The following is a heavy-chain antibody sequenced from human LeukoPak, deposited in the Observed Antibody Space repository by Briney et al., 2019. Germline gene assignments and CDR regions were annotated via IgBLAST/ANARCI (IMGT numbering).Heavy chain of an antibody. J-gene: IGHJ4*02. V-gene: IGHV1-46*01. D-gene: IGHD3-22*01. CDR3: ARGGHVRVYDNSAYYGHE. CDR1: GYTFTSYY. Sequence: ASVKVSCKASGYTFTSYYIYWVRQAPGQGLEWMGIINPSRGSTNYAQRFQGRVTMTRDMSTSTVYMELSSLRSEDTAIYYCARGGHVRVYDNSAYYGHEWGQGTLVTVSS. CDR2: INPSRGST.